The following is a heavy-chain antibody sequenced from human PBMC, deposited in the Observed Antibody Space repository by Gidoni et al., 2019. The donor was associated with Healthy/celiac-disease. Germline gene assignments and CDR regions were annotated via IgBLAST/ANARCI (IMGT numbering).Heavy chain of an antibody. V-gene: IGHV3-9*01. J-gene: IGHJ4*02. CDR2: ISWNGGSI. CDR1: GATFADYA. Sequence: EVQLVESGGGLVQPGRSLRLSCAAPGATFADYAMHWVRQAPGKGLEWVSGISWNGGSIGYADSVKGRFTISRDNAKNSLYLQMNSLRAEDTALYYCAKERTFGTVTTFFDYWGQGTLVTVSS. D-gene: IGHD4-17*01. CDR3: AKERTFGTVTTFFDY.